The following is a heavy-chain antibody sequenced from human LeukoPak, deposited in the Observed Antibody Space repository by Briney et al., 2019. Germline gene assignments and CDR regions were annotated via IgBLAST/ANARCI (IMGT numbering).Heavy chain of an antibody. CDR2: IKSKTDGGTT. D-gene: IGHD3-9*01. V-gene: IGHV3-15*01. J-gene: IGHJ4*02. Sequence: GGSLRLSCAASGFTISNAWMSWVRQAPGKGLEWDGRIKSKTDGGTTDYAAPVKGRFTISRDDSKNTLYLQMNSLRAEDTAVYYCARGDYDILTGNENCGLDYWGQGTLVTVSS. CDR1: GFTISNAW. CDR3: ARGDYDILTGNENCGLDY.